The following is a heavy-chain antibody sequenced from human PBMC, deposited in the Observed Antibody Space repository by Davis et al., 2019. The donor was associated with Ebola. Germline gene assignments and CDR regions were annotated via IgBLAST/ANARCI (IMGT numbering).Heavy chain of an antibody. CDR2: ISAYNGNT. J-gene: IGHJ3*02. CDR3: ARHLWSGYTHDAFDI. V-gene: IGHV1-18*01. Sequence: ASVKVSCKASGYTFTSYAMHWVRQAPGQRLEWMGWISAYNGNTNYAQKLQGRVTMTTDTSTSTAYMELRSLRSDDTAVYYCARHLWSGYTHDAFDIWGQGTMVTVSS. CDR1: GYTFTSYA. D-gene: IGHD3-3*02.